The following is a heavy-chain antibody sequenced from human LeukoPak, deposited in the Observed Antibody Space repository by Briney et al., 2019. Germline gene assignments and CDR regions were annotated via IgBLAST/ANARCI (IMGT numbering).Heavy chain of an antibody. CDR1: GFTFNSYS. V-gene: IGHV3-30*04. J-gene: IGHJ4*02. Sequence: GGSLRLSCAASGFTFNSYSMHWVRQAPGKGLEWVAVISSDASITYYADSVKGRFTISRDNSKNTLYLQMNSLRAEDTAVYYCAKYGSGGWLVRVVQRGVYYFDYWGQGTLVTVSS. D-gene: IGHD6-6*01. CDR3: AKYGSGGWLVRVVQRGVYYFDY. CDR2: ISSDASIT.